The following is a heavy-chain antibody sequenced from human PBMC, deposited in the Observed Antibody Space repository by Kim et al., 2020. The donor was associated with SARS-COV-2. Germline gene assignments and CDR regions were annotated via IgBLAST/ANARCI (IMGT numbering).Heavy chain of an antibody. CDR3: ARDQGSSWRFFDY. V-gene: IGHV3-30*04. CDR2: ISYDGSNK. D-gene: IGHD6-13*01. CDR1: GFTFSSYA. J-gene: IGHJ4*02. Sequence: GGSLRLSCAASGFTFSSYAMHWVRQAPGKGLEWVAVISYDGSNKYYADSVKGRFTISRDNSKNTLYLQMNSLRAEDTAVYYCARDQGSSWRFFDYWGQGTLVTVSS.